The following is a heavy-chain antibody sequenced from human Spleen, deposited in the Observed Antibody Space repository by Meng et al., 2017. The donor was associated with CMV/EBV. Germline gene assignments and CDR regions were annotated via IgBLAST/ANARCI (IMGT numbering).Heavy chain of an antibody. CDR2: ISSSGSII. CDR3: ASDNYCSRSSCYGDFDY. J-gene: IGHJ4*02. D-gene: IGHD2-2*01. Sequence: FRFSASFMSWIRQAPGKGLEWVSSISSSGSIIYYADSVKGRFTISRDNAKNSLFLQMDSLRAEDTAVYYCASDNYCSRSSCYGDFDYWGQGTLVTVSS. V-gene: IGHV3-11*04. CDR1: FRFSASF.